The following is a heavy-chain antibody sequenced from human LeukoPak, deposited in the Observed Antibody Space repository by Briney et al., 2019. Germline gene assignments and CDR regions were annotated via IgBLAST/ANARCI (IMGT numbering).Heavy chain of an antibody. Sequence: GESLKISCAASGFTFSSYGMHWVRQAPGKGLEWVAVISYDGSNKYYPDSVKGRFTISRDNSKNTLYLQMSSLRAEDTAVYYCAKPRMATTNYFDYWGQGTLVTVSS. CDR2: ISYDGSNK. D-gene: IGHD5-24*01. CDR3: AKPRMATTNYFDY. CDR1: GFTFSSYG. J-gene: IGHJ4*02. V-gene: IGHV3-30*18.